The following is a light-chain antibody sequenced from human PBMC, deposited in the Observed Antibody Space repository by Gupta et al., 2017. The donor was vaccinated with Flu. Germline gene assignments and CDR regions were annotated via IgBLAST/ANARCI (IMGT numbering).Light chain of an antibody. Sequence: DIVMTQSPVSLSVTPGEPASISCSSSQSLLHINRNNYLDGYLQRPGQSPQLLIALASTRAARVADRCRGRGAGTDFTLTSSRVAAEDVGLYYCMQTLETPTFGPGTKVEIK. CDR3: MQTLETPT. CDR1: QSLLHINRNNY. V-gene: IGKV2-28*01. CDR2: LAS. J-gene: IGKJ3*01.